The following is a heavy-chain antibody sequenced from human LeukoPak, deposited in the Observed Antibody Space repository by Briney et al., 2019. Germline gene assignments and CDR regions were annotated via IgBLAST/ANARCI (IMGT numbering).Heavy chain of an antibody. J-gene: IGHJ6*03. V-gene: IGHV1-18*01. Sequence: ASVKVSCKASGYTFTSYGISWVRQAPGQGLEWMGWISAYNGNTDYAQKLQGRVTMTTDTSTSTAYMELRSLRSEDTAVYYCATARWYSGSYNREPSYYMDVWGKGTTVTVSS. D-gene: IGHD1-26*01. CDR2: ISAYNGNT. CDR3: ATARWYSGSYNREPSYYMDV. CDR1: GYTFTSYG.